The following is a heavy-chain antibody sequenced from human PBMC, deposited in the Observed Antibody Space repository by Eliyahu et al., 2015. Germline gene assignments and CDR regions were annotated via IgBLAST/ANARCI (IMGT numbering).Heavy chain of an antibody. J-gene: IGHJ4*02. Sequence: EVQLLESGGGLVQPGGSLRLXXXASGFTFSNXAMXWVRQAPGKGLEWVSEIFGSGDSAYYANSVRGRFTISRDNSKNTLYLQMKSLRVEDTALYYCTKDCAATSCTLFQNWGQGTLVTVSS. CDR2: IFGSGDSA. D-gene: IGHD2-15*01. CDR3: TKDCAATSCTLFQN. V-gene: IGHV3-23*01. CDR1: GFTFSNXA.